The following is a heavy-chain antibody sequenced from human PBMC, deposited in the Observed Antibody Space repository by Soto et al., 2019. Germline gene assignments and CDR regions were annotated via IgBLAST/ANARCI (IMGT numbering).Heavy chain of an antibody. CDR1: GYSFTNYG. CDR3: ARDRGVAPPVAGNPHYYYYMDV. Sequence: QDQLVQSGAEVKKPGASVTVSCKASGYSFTNYGITWVRQAPGQGLEWLGWISAFNGNTHYAQKVQGRVTMTTDASTSKAYMELSSLRSDDTAVYYCARDRGVAPPVAGNPHYYYYMDVWGKGTTVTVSS. CDR2: ISAFNGNT. J-gene: IGHJ6*03. V-gene: IGHV1-18*01. D-gene: IGHD6-19*01.